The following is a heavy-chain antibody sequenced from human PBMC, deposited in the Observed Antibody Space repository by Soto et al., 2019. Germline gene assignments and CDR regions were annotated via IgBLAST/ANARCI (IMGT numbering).Heavy chain of an antibody. V-gene: IGHV3-9*01. CDR1: GFTFDDYA. D-gene: IGHD5-12*01. Sequence: EVQLVESGGGLVQPGRSLRLSCAASGFTFDDYAMHWVRQAPGKGPEWVSGITWNSGSRGYAESVKGRFTISRDNSKNTRYLQKNSLRAENTALKYCAKSQGDLKILTTTATTFWGPVHIWRQGPRVTVS. J-gene: IGHJ3*02. CDR3: AKSQGDLKILTTTATTFWGPVHI. CDR2: ITWNSGSR.